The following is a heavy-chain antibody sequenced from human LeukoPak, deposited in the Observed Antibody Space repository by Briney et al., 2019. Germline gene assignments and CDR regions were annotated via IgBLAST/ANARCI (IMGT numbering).Heavy chain of an antibody. CDR1: GGTFSSYA. V-gene: IGHV1-69*13. J-gene: IGHJ3*02. CDR3: ARVGNWNDFYDAFDI. Sequence: SVKVSCKASGGTFSSYAISWVRQAPGQGLEWMGGIIPIFGTANYAQKFQGRVTITADESTSTAYMELSSLRSEDTAVYYCARVGNWNDFYDAFDIWGQGTMVTVSS. CDR2: IIPIFGTA. D-gene: IGHD1-1*01.